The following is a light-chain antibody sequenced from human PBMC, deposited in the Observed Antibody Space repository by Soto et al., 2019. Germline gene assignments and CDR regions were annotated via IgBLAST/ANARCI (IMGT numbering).Light chain of an antibody. CDR1: QSVSSN. CDR2: GAS. V-gene: IGKV3-15*01. Sequence: EIVMAHSQATLSVSPCEIAILAFSASQSVSSNLAWYQQRPGQSPRLLIYGASSRATGIPARFSGSGSGTEFTLSISSLQSEDFAVYYCQQYNNWPFITFGQGTRLEI. CDR3: QQYNNWPFIT. J-gene: IGKJ5*01.